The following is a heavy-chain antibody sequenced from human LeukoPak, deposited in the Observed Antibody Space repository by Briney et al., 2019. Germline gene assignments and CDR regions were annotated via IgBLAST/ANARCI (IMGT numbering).Heavy chain of an antibody. V-gene: IGHV3-48*03. Sequence: PGGSLRLSCAASGFTFSSYEMNWVRQAPGKGLEWVSYISRSGSTIYHADSVKGRFTISRDNAKNSLYLQMNSLRAEDTAVYYCARDLTNYFDYWGQGTLVTVSS. J-gene: IGHJ4*02. CDR2: ISRSGSTI. D-gene: IGHD1-14*01. CDR3: ARDLTNYFDY. CDR1: GFTFSSYE.